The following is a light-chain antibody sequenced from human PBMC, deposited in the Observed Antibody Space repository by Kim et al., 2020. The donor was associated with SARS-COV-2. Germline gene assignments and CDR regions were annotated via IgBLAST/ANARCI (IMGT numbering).Light chain of an antibody. V-gene: IGKV3-15*01. CDR2: GAY. J-gene: IGKJ4*01. Sequence: SVSPGEGATHSCRASQSVTNNLAWYQQKPGQAPMLLIYGAYTRASGIPARISGSGSGTEFTLTISSLQSEDFAVYYCQQYNKWPLTFGGGTKLEI. CDR1: QSVTNN. CDR3: QQYNKWPLT.